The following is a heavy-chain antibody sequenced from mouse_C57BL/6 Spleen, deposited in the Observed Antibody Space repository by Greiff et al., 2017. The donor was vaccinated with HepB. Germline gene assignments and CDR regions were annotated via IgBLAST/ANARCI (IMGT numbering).Heavy chain of an antibody. CDR1: GYTFTSYW. V-gene: IGHV1-64*01. CDR2: IHPNSGST. Sequence: QVQLKQPGAELVKPGASVKLSCKASGYTFTSYWMHWVKQRPGQGLEWIGMIHPNSGSTNYNEKFKSKATLTVDKSSSTAYMQLSSLTSEDSAVYYCARHYSNSYYYAMDYWGQGTSVTVSS. CDR3: ARHYSNSYYYAMDY. D-gene: IGHD2-5*01. J-gene: IGHJ4*01.